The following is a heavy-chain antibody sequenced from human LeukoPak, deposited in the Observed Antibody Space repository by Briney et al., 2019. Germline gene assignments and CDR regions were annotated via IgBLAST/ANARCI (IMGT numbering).Heavy chain of an antibody. Sequence: GGSLRLSCAASGFTVSSYAMSWVRQAPGKGLEWLSYISGSGSSTYYADSVKGLFTISRDNSKNTLYLQMNSLRAEDTAVYYCAKNFGYYDSSGSYRPNRFDYWGQGTLVTVSS. CDR1: GFTVSSYA. J-gene: IGHJ4*02. D-gene: IGHD3-22*01. CDR2: ISGSGSST. CDR3: AKNFGYYDSSGSYRPNRFDY. V-gene: IGHV3-23*01.